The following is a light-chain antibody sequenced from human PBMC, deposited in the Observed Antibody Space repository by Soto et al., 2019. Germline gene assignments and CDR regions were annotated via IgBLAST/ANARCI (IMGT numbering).Light chain of an antibody. Sequence: EIVLTQSPGTLSLSPGERATLSCRASQSISSSYLAWYQQKPGQAPRLLIYGASSRATGIPDRFSGSGSGTDCTLTISRLEPEDFAVYYCQQYGTSLLPFGGGTKVEIK. CDR3: QQYGTSLLP. V-gene: IGKV3-20*01. CDR2: GAS. CDR1: QSISSSY. J-gene: IGKJ4*01.